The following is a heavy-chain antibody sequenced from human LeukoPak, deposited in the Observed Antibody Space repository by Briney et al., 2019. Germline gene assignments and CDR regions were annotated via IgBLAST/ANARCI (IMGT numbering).Heavy chain of an antibody. Sequence: AGGSLRLSCAGSGFTFSNYWIHWARQVPGKGRLWVSRIESVGNRIVYADSVKGRFTISRDNAKNTVYLQMNSLRAEDTAVYYCVADSEDRSGGDYWGQGTLVTVSS. J-gene: IGHJ4*02. V-gene: IGHV3-74*01. D-gene: IGHD3-10*01. CDR1: GFTFSNYW. CDR2: IESVGNRI. CDR3: VADSEDRSGGDY.